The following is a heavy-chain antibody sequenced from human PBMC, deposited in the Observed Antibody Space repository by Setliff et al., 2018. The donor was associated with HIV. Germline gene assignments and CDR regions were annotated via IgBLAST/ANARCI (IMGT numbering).Heavy chain of an antibody. V-gene: IGHV3-11*04. CDR1: GFTFSDYY. CDR2: ISSSGSTI. CDR3: ARDFLGAARPKDY. J-gene: IGHJ4*02. D-gene: IGHD6-6*01. Sequence: GGSLRLSCAASGFTFSDYYMSWIRQAPGKGLEWVSYISSSGSTIYYADSVKGRFAISRDNAKNSLYLQMNSLRAEDTAVYYCARDFLGAARPKDYWGQGTLVTVSS.